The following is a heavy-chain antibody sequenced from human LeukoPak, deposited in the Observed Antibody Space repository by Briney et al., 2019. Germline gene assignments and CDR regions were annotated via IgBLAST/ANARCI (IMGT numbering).Heavy chain of an antibody. V-gene: IGHV1-24*01. CDR2: LDPENGET. J-gene: IGHJ4*02. D-gene: IGHD1-26*01. CDR3: ATGGIYSLLDY. Sequence: ASVKVSFKVSEHTPTDLSTHWVRQAPGGGLGGMGGLDPENGETIYAQKLQGRVTMAEDTSTDTAYMELSSLRSEDTAVYYCATGGIYSLLDYWGQGTLVTVSS. CDR1: EHTPTDLS.